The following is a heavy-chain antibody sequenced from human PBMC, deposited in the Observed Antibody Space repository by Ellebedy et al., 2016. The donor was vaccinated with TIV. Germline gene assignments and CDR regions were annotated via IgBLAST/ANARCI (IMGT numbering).Heavy chain of an antibody. Sequence: GGSLRLXXAASGFTFSSYAMHWVRQAPGKGLEWVAVISYDGSNKYYADSVKGRFTMSRDNSKNTLYLQMNSLRAEDTAVYYCARDLSSGDSQGDYWGQGTLVTVSS. V-gene: IGHV3-30-3*01. CDR2: ISYDGSNK. CDR3: ARDLSSGDSQGDY. CDR1: GFTFSSYA. D-gene: IGHD6-19*01. J-gene: IGHJ4*02.